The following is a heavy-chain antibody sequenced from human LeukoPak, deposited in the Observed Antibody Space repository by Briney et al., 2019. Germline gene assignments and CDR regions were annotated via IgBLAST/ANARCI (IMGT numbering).Heavy chain of an antibody. CDR2: IYYTGST. CDR1: GGSINNYY. D-gene: IGHD5-18*01. J-gene: IGHJ4*02. V-gene: IGHV4-59*12. Sequence: SETLSLTCTVSGGSINNYYWSWVRQPPGAGLEWLAYIYYTGSTNYNPSLKTRPTISVDTSKNQFSLRLNSVTAADTAVYYCARGNSYGLDYWGQGTLVTVSS. CDR3: ARGNSYGLDY.